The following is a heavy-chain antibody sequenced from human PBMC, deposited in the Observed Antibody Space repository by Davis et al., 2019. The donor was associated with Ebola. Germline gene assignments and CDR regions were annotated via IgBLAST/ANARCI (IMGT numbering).Heavy chain of an antibody. V-gene: IGHV5-51*01. J-gene: IGHJ6*04. D-gene: IGHD4-17*01. CDR3: ARDDRRLRLPYYYYGMDV. CDR1: GYSFTSYW. Sequence: GESLKISCKGSGYSFTSYWIGWVRQLPGKGLEWMGIIYPGDSDTRYSPSFQGQVTISADKSISTAYLQWSSLRAEDTAVYYCARDDRRLRLPYYYYGMDVWGKGTTVTVSS. CDR2: IYPGDSDT.